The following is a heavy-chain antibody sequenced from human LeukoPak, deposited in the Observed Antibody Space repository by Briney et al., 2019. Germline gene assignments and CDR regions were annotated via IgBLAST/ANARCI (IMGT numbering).Heavy chain of an antibody. V-gene: IGHV1-2*02. CDR3: AREGEGRGYSYGDAFDI. Sequence: ASVKVSCKASGYTFTGYYMHWVRQAPGQGLEWMGWINPNSGGTNYAQKFQGRVTMTRDTSISTAYMELSRLRSDDTAVYYCAREGEGRGYSYGDAFDIWGQGTMVTVSS. J-gene: IGHJ3*02. CDR1: GYTFTGYY. CDR2: INPNSGGT. D-gene: IGHD5-18*01.